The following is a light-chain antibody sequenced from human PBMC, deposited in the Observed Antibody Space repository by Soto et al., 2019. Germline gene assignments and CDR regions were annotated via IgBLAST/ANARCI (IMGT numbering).Light chain of an antibody. CDR1: QSVSSN. Sequence: EIVMTQSPATLSVSPGERATLSCRASQSVSSNLAWYQQKPGQAPRLLIYGASTRATGIPDRFSGSGSGTEFTLTISSLQSEDFAVYYCQQYNTWPETFGQGTKVEIK. CDR2: GAS. V-gene: IGKV3-15*01. CDR3: QQYNTWPET. J-gene: IGKJ1*01.